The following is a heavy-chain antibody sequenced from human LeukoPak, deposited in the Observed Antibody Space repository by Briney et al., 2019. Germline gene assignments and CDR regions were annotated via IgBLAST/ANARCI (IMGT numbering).Heavy chain of an antibody. J-gene: IGHJ4*02. CDR3: ARGSSGWYPGPFDY. Sequence: PGRSLRLSCAASGFTFSSYGMHWVRPAPGKGLEWVAVIWYDGSNKYYADSVKGRFTISRDNSKNTLYLQMNSLRAEDTAVYYCARGSSGWYPGPFDYWGQGTLVTVSS. V-gene: IGHV3-33*01. CDR1: GFTFSSYG. CDR2: IWYDGSNK. D-gene: IGHD6-19*01.